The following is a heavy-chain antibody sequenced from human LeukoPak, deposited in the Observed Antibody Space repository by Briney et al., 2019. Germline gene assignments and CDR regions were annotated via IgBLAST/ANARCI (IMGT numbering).Heavy chain of an antibody. D-gene: IGHD3-16*01. CDR1: GFTFSTFW. Sequence: GGSLRLSCAASGFTFSTFWMSWVRQAPGKGLEWVANIKQDGSEKYYVDSMKGRFTVSRDNAKNSLYLQMDSLRAEDTAVYYCARGGTFVSDYWGQGTLVAVSS. V-gene: IGHV3-7*01. CDR3: ARGGTFVSDY. CDR2: IKQDGSEK. J-gene: IGHJ4*02.